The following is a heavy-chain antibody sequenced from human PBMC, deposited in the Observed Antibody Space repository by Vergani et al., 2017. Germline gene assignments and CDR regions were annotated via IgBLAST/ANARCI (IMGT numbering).Heavy chain of an antibody. Sequence: VQLVESGGGVVQPGRSLRLSCAASGFTFDDYTMHWVRQAPGKGLEWVSLISWDGGSTYYADSVKGRFTISRDNSKNSLYLQMNSLRTEDTALYYCAKDSGSGRENWIDPWGQGTLVTVSS. V-gene: IGHV3-43*01. CDR3: AKDSGSGRENWIDP. CDR2: ISWDGGST. CDR1: GFTFDDYT. J-gene: IGHJ5*02. D-gene: IGHD3-10*01.